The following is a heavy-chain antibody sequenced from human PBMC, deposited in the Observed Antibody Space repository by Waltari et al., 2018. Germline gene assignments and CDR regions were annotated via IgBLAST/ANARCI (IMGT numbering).Heavy chain of an antibody. CDR2: IYHSGST. Sequence: QVQLQESGPGLVKPSETLSLTCAVSGYSISSGYYWGWLRQPPGKGLEWIGSIYHSGSTYYNPSLKSRVTISVDTSKNQFSLKLSSVTAADTAVYYCARLRYDILTGTTFDYWGQGTLVTVSS. CDR1: GYSISSGYY. J-gene: IGHJ4*02. CDR3: ARLRYDILTGTTFDY. D-gene: IGHD3-9*01. V-gene: IGHV4-38-2*01.